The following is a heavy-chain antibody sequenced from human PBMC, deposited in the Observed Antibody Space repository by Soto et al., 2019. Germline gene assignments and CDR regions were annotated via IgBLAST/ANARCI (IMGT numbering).Heavy chain of an antibody. CDR1: GGSISSSSYY. J-gene: IGHJ4*02. CDR3: ARHALGYCSSTSCYDPYYFDY. CDR2: IYYSGST. V-gene: IGHV4-39*01. Sequence: QLQLQESGPGLVKPSETLSLTCTVSGGSISSSSYYWGWIRQPPGKGLEWIGSIYYSGSTYYNPSLKSRVTISVDTSKTQFSLKLSSVTAADTAVYYCARHALGYCSSTSCYDPYYFDYWGQGTLVTVSS. D-gene: IGHD2-2*01.